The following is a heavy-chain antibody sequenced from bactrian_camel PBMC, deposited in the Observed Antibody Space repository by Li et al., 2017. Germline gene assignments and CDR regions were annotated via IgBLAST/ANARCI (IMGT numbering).Heavy chain of an antibody. D-gene: IGHD1*01. Sequence: HVQLVESGGGSAQAGGSLRLSCEASRQSYCMAWFRQVPGKEREVIATIRVIDGYAIYVDSVRGRFTISRDNAGNTLYLQMDSLQPEDTGMYYCATGTRCWHDDRDEAWFPVWEDLRWGHGTQVTVS. J-gene: IGHJ4*01. CDR1: RQSYC. CDR3: ATGTRCWHDDRDEAWFPVWEDLR. CDR2: IRVIDGYA. V-gene: IGHV3-3*01.